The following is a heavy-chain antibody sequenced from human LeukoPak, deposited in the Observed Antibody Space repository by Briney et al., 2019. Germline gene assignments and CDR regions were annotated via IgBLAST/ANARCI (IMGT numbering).Heavy chain of an antibody. D-gene: IGHD3-9*01. V-gene: IGHV4-4*07. J-gene: IGHJ4*02. CDR1: GGSISSYY. CDR2: IYSSGST. CDR3: ARLGANDILTGYISD. Sequence: SETLSLTCSVSGGSISSYYWSWIRQPAGKGLEWIGRIYSSGSTNYNPSLKSRVTMSVDTSYNQFSLKLSSVTAADTAVYYCARLGANDILTGYISDWGQGTLVTVSS.